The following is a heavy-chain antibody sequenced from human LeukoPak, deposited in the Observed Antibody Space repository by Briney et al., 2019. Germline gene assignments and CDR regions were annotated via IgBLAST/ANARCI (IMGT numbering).Heavy chain of an antibody. CDR2: INPNSGGT. D-gene: IGHD3-3*01. Sequence: ASVKVSCKASGYTFTGYYMHWVRQAPGQGLEWMGWINPNSGGTNYAQKFQGRATMTRDMSTSTVYMELSSLRSEDTAVYYCARVIDFWSGYYGYWGQGTLVTVSS. CDR1: GYTFTGYY. J-gene: IGHJ4*02. CDR3: ARVIDFWSGYYGY. V-gene: IGHV1-2*02.